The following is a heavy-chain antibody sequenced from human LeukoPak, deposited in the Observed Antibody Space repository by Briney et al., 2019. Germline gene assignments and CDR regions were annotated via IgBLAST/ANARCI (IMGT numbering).Heavy chain of an antibody. J-gene: IGHJ4*02. CDR3: ARDVVFDY. D-gene: IGHD2-21*01. CDR2: IKQDGREI. Sequence: PGGSLRLSCEASGFTFSYYWMNWVRQAPGKGLEWVANIKQDGREIYYADSVKGRFSISRDNAQTSLYPQMNSLRAEDTAVYYCARDVVFDYWGQGTLVSVSS. V-gene: IGHV3-7*01. CDR1: GFTFSYYW.